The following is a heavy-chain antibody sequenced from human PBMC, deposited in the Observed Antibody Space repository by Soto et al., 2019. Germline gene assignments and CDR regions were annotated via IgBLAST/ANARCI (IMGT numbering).Heavy chain of an antibody. CDR1: GYSFTSYW. V-gene: IGHV5-51*01. CDR2: IYPGDSDT. CDR3: ASPVRFSSSGELN. D-gene: IGHD6-19*01. J-gene: IGHJ4*02. Sequence: ESLTISCEGCGYSFTSYWIGWVRQMPGKGLEWMGIIYPGDSDTRYSPSFQGQVAISADKSISTLYLQMNSLRAEDTAVYYCASPVRFSSSGELNWGQGILVTGSS.